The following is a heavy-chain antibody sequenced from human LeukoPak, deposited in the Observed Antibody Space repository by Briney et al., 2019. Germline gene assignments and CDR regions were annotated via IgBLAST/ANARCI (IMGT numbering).Heavy chain of an antibody. CDR1: GYTFTSYG. D-gene: IGHD5-18*01. CDR3: VRKGYSYDPVDYYFDY. J-gene: IGHJ4*02. Sequence: ASVKVSCKASGYTFTSYGISWVRQAPGQGLEWMGWISAYNGNTNYAQKLQGRVTMTTDTSTSTAYMELRSLRSDDTAVYYCVRKGYSYDPVDYYFDYWGQGTLVTVSS. V-gene: IGHV1-18*01. CDR2: ISAYNGNT.